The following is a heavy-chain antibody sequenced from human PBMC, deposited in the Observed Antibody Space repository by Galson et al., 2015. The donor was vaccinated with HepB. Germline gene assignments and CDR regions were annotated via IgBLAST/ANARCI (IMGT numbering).Heavy chain of an antibody. CDR2: INWKTGST. CDR1: GFTFDDYG. CDR3: ARGDGGDH. J-gene: IGHJ4*02. D-gene: IGHD3-16*01. V-gene: IGHV3-20*01. Sequence: SLRLSCAASGFTFDDYGMSWVRQAPGKGLERVSGINWKTGSTGYADSVKGRSTISRDNAKNSLYLQMNSLRVEDTAFYHCARGDGGDHWGQGTLVTVSS.